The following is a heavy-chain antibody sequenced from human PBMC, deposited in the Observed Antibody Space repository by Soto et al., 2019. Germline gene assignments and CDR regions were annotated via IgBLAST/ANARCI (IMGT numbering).Heavy chain of an antibody. V-gene: IGHV4-59*01. CDR3: ARFRLYHARGRAVAGTSNWFDP. J-gene: IGHJ5*02. D-gene: IGHD6-19*01. Sequence: KTSETLSLTCTVSGGSISSYYWSWIRQPPGKGLEWIGYIYYSGSTNYNPSLKSRVTISVDTSKNQFSLKLSSVTAADTAVYYCARFRLYHARGRAVAGTSNWFDPWGQGTLVTVSS. CDR1: GGSISSYY. CDR2: IYYSGST.